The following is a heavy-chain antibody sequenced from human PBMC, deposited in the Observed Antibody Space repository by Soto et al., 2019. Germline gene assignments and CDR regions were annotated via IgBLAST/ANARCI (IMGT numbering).Heavy chain of an antibody. CDR1: GFTFSSYA. J-gene: IGHJ6*02. CDR2: ISYDGSNK. D-gene: IGHD2-15*01. V-gene: IGHV3-30-3*01. Sequence: GGSLRLSCAASGFTFSSYAMHWVRQAPGKGLEWVAVISYDGSNKYYADSVKGRFTISRDNSKNTLYLQMNSLRAEDTAVYYCARAYCSGGSCYSGPDYGMDVWGQGTTVTVSS. CDR3: ARAYCSGGSCYSGPDYGMDV.